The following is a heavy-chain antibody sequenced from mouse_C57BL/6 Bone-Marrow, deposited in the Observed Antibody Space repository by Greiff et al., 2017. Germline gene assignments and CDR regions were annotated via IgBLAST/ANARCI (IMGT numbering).Heavy chain of an antibody. D-gene: IGHD1-1*01. V-gene: IGHV1-52*01. Sequence: QQSCKASGYTFTSYWMHWVKQRPIQGLEWIGNIDPSDSETHYNQKFKDKATLTVDKSSSTAYMQLSSLTSEDSAVYYCARSFTVVAPFDYWGQGTTLTVSS. CDR2: IDPSDSET. CDR3: ARSFTVVAPFDY. CDR1: GYTFTSYW. J-gene: IGHJ2*01.